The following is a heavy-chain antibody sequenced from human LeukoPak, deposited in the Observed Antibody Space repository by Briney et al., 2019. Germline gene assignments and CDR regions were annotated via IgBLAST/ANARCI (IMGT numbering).Heavy chain of an antibody. Sequence: SETLSLTCTVSGGSISSYYWSWIRQPPGKGLEWIGNSYDSGSANYNPSLKSRVVISVDTSKNQFSLNLTPVTAADTAVYYCARVGVDYSGNVLKYFFDYWGQGTLVTVSS. V-gene: IGHV4-59*01. CDR2: SYDSGSA. J-gene: IGHJ4*02. CDR1: GGSISSYY. D-gene: IGHD4-23*01. CDR3: ARVGVDYSGNVLKYFFDY.